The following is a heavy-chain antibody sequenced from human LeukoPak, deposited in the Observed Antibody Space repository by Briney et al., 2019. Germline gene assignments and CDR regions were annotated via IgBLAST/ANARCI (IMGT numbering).Heavy chain of an antibody. CDR3: AKTGGIAASH. D-gene: IGHD6-13*01. CDR2: ISGSGGST. CDR1: GFTFSSYA. Sequence: PGGSLRLSCAASGFTFSSYAMSWVRQAPGKGLEWVSAISGSGGSTYYAGSVKGRFTISRDNSKNTLYLQMNRLRAEDTALYYCAKTGGIAASHWGQGTLVTVSS. J-gene: IGHJ4*02. V-gene: IGHV3-23*01.